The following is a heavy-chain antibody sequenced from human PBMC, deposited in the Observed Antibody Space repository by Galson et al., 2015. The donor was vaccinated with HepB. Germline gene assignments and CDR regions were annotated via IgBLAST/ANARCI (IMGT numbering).Heavy chain of an antibody. CDR1: GGTFSSYA. V-gene: IGHV1-69*06. Sequence: SVKVSCKASGGTFSSYAISWVRQAPGQGLEWMGGIIPIFGTANYAQKFQGRVTITADKSTSTAYMELSSLRSEDTAVYYCARADYYDSSGYSYYYYGMDVWGQGTTVTVSS. CDR2: IIPIFGTA. CDR3: ARADYYDSSGYSYYYYGMDV. J-gene: IGHJ6*02. D-gene: IGHD3-22*01.